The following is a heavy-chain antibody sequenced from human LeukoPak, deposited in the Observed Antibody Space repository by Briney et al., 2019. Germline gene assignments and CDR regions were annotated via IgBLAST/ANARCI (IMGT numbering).Heavy chain of an antibody. CDR2: INHSGST. CDR1: GFTFSSYA. CDR3: ARHRRYGDPFDY. V-gene: IGHV4-34*01. D-gene: IGHD4-17*01. Sequence: GSLRLSCAASGFTFSSYARSWIRQPPGKGLEWIGEINHSGSTNYNPSLKSRVTISVDTSKNQFSLKLSSVTAADTAVYYCARHRRYGDPFDYWGQGTLVTVSS. J-gene: IGHJ4*02.